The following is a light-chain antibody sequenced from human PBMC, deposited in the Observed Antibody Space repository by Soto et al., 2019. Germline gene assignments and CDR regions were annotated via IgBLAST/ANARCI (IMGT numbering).Light chain of an antibody. CDR1: QSVSSN. J-gene: IGKJ4*01. Sequence: EIVMTQSPATLSVSPGERATLSCRASQSVSSNFVWYQQQPGQAPTRLIYGASTRATGIPARFSGSGSGTESTLTISSLQSEDFAVYYCQQYNNWPPLTFGGGTKVEIK. V-gene: IGKV3-15*01. CDR2: GAS. CDR3: QQYNNWPPLT.